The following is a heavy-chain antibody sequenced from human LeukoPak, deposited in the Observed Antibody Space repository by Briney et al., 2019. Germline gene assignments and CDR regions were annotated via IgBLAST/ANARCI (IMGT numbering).Heavy chain of an antibody. CDR2: IYYSGST. D-gene: IGHD1-26*01. V-gene: IGHV4-59*01. CDR3: ARVGGSYSYFDY. CDR1: GGSFSGYY. J-gene: IGHJ4*02. Sequence: SETLSLTCAVYGGSFSGYYWSWIRQPPGKGLEWIGYIYYSGSTNYNPSLKSRVTISVDTSKNQFSLKLSSVTAADTAVYYCARVGGSYSYFDYWGQGTLVTVSS.